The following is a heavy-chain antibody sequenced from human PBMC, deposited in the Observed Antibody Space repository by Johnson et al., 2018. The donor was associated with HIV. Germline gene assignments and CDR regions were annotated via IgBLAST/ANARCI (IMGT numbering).Heavy chain of an antibody. D-gene: IGHD6-13*01. CDR2: ISYDGSNK. CDR1: GFTFSSFG. J-gene: IGHJ3*02. CDR3: ARDSSSWRPSGAFDI. V-gene: IGHV3-30*03. Sequence: VQLVEPGGGVVQPGRSLRLSCEASGFTFSSFGMHWVRQAPGKGLEWVAVISYDGSNKYYADSVKGRFTISRDNSKNTLYLQMNSLRAEDTAVYYCARDSSSWRPSGAFDIWGQGTMVTVSS.